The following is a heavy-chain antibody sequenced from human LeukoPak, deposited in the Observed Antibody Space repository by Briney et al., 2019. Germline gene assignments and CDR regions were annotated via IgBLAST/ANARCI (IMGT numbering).Heavy chain of an antibody. CDR3: AREAPGYSSGWYQYYYYMDV. CDR2: IYYSGST. CDR1: GGSISSYY. D-gene: IGHD6-19*01. V-gene: IGHV4-59*12. J-gene: IGHJ6*03. Sequence: PSETLSLTCTVSGGSISSYYWSWIRQPPGKGLEWIGYIYYSGSTNYNPSLKSRVTISVDTSKNQFSLKLSSVTAADTAVYYCAREAPGYSSGWYQYYYYMDVWGKGTTVTVSS.